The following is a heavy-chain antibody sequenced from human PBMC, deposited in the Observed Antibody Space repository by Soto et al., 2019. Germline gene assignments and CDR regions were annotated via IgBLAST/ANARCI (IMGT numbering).Heavy chain of an antibody. Sequence: QVQLVQSGAEVKKPGASVKVSCKASGYTFTSYDINWVRQATGQGVEWMGWMNPNSGNTGYAQKFQGRVTMTSNISISTAYMELSSLRSEDTAVYYCARGVGAARPTVFFYYYMDVWGKGTTVTVSS. D-gene: IGHD6-6*01. J-gene: IGHJ6*03. CDR1: GYTFTSYD. CDR3: ARGVGAARPTVFFYYYMDV. V-gene: IGHV1-8*01. CDR2: MNPNSGNT.